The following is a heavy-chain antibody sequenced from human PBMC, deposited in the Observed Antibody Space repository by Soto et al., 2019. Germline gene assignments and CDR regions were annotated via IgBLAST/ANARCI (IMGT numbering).Heavy chain of an antibody. CDR3: ARGSYPADP. Sequence: QVQLVQSGAEVKKPGASVKVSCKASGYTFPSYGITWVRQAPGKGLEWVGRISAYNGKRNYAQKLQGRVAMTTDTSTSTAYMELRSLPSDDTAVYYCARGSYPADPWGQGTLVTISS. J-gene: IGHJ5*02. V-gene: IGHV1-18*01. CDR2: ISAYNGKR. D-gene: IGHD3-16*02. CDR1: GYTFPSYG.